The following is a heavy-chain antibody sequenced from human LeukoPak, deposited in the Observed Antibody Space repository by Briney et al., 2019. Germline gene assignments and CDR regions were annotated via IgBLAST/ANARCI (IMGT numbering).Heavy chain of an antibody. Sequence: PGGSLRLSCAASGFTVSSNYMSWVRQAPGKGLEWVSVIYNDGSTYYADSVKGRFTLSRDNSKNTLYLQMNSLRAEDTAVYYCAKHNIDYWGQGTLVTVSS. CDR2: IYNDGST. V-gene: IGHV3-53*01. CDR3: AKHNIDY. CDR1: GFTVSSNY. J-gene: IGHJ4*02. D-gene: IGHD1-1*01.